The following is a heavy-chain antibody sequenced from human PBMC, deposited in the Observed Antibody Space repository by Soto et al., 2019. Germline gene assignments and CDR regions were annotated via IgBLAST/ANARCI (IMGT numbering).Heavy chain of an antibody. CDR3: AKVGRGTADY. J-gene: IGHJ4*02. Sequence: EVQLLESGGGLVQPGGSLRLSCAASGFIFSSYAMSWVRQAPGKGLEWVSAISGSGGSTYYADSVKGRFTISRDKSKNPLDLQMNSLRAEDTAVYYCAKVGRGTADYWGQGTLLTVSS. CDR2: ISGSGGST. D-gene: IGHD3-16*01. V-gene: IGHV3-23*01. CDR1: GFIFSSYA.